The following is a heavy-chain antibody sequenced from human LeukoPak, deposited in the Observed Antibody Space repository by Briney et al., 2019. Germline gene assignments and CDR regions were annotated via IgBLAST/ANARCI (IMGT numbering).Heavy chain of an antibody. D-gene: IGHD1-26*01. CDR3: ARESGSPGDAFDI. J-gene: IGHJ3*02. CDR1: GFTFSSYG. CDR2: ISYDGSNK. V-gene: IGHV3-30*03. Sequence: GGSLRLSCAASGFTFSSYGMHWVRQAPGKGLEWVAVISYDGSNKYYADSVKGRFTISRDNSKNTLYLQMNSLRAEDTAVYYCARESGSPGDAFDIWGQGTMVTVSS.